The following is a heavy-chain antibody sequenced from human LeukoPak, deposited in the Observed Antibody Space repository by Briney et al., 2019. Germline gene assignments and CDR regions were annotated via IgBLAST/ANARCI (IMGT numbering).Heavy chain of an antibody. V-gene: IGHV4-59*08. Sequence: SETLSLTCTVSGGSISGYYWSWVRQPPGKGLEWGGYIYYSGRTNSNPSLNSRVTISVDSSKNQFTLELSSVTAADTAEYYCARHSEYQLLSRRHYFDYWDQGTLVTVTS. CDR1: GGSISGYY. CDR3: ARHSEYQLLSRRHYFDY. J-gene: IGHJ4*02. D-gene: IGHD2-2*01. CDR2: IYYSGRT.